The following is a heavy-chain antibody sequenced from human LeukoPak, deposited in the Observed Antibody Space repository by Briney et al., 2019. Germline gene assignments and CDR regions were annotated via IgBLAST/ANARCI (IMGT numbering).Heavy chain of an antibody. Sequence: GGSLRLSCAASGFTFSSYGMHWVRQAPGKGLEWVAVIWYDGSNKYYADSVKGRFTISRDNSKNTLYLQMNSLRAEDTTVYYCARDRGTVNYFDYWGQGTLVTVSS. V-gene: IGHV3-33*01. CDR3: ARDRGTVNYFDY. CDR1: GFTFSSYG. D-gene: IGHD4-17*01. J-gene: IGHJ4*02. CDR2: IWYDGSNK.